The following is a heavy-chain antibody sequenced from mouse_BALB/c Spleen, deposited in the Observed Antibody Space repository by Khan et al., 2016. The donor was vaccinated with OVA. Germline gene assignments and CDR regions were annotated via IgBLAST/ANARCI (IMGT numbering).Heavy chain of an antibody. J-gene: IGHJ4*01. CDR2: IYPSDTYT. CDR3: TRSLYYYGSSMDF. Sequence: QVQLKQSGAELVRPGASVNLSCKASGYTFTTYWINWVKQGPGQGLEWIGNIYPSDTYTNYNQKFKDKATLTVDKSSSTAYMQLSSPTSEDSAVYYCTRSLYYYGSSMDFWGQGTSVTVSS. D-gene: IGHD1-1*01. CDR1: GYTFTTYW. V-gene: IGHV1-69*02.